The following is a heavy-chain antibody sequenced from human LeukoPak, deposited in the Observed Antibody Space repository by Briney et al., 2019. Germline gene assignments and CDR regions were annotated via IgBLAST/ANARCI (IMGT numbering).Heavy chain of an antibody. J-gene: IGHJ5*02. CDR2: ISYDGSNK. Sequence: GGSLRLSCAASGFTFSSYAMHWDRQAPGKGLEWVAVISYDGSNKYYADSVKGRFTISRDNSKNTLYLQMNSLRAEDTAVYYCARDKDGAVAVFWFDPWGQGTLVTVSS. CDR1: GFTFSSYA. D-gene: IGHD6-19*01. V-gene: IGHV3-30-3*01. CDR3: ARDKDGAVAVFWFDP.